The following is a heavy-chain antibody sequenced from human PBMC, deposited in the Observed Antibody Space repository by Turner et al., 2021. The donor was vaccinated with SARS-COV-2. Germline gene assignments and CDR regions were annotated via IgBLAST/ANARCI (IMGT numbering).Heavy chain of an antibody. D-gene: IGHD3-10*01. J-gene: IGHJ6*02. CDR1: GGSISSSNYY. CDR3: ARLLNPGSYYYYYYGMDV. CDR2: IYYSGST. Sequence: QLQLPESGPGLVKPSDTLSLTCTVSGGSISSSNYYWGWIRQPPGKGLEWIGSIYYSGSTYYNPSLKSRVTISVDTSKNQFSLKLSSVTAADTAVYYCARLLNPGSYYYYYYGMDVWGQGTTVTVSS. V-gene: IGHV4-39*01.